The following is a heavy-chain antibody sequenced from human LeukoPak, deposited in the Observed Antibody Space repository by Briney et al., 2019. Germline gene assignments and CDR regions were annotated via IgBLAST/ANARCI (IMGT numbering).Heavy chain of an antibody. D-gene: IGHD1-1*01. V-gene: IGHV3-13*01. J-gene: IGHJ4*02. CDR2: IGTAGDT. CDR3: ARVAKERVGGVYYFDY. CDR1: GFTISDDD. Sequence: PGGSLRLSCAASGFTISDDDMHWVRQATGKGLEWVSAIGTAGDTYYTGSVKGRFTISRENAKNSLYLQMNSLRAGDTAVYYCARVAKERVGGVYYFDYWGQGTLVTVSS.